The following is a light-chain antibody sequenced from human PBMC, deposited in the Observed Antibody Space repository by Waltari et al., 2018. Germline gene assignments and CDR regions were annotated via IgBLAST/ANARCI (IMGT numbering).Light chain of an antibody. CDR3: TSYTSSGTWV. J-gene: IGLJ3*02. CDR2: EVN. V-gene: IGLV2-14*01. Sequence: QSALTQPASVSGSPGQSITISCTGTSSDVGGYRYVSWYQQHPAKAPKLMIFEVNNRPSGMSNRFSGSKSGNTASLTISGLQAEDEADYYCTSYTSSGTWVFGGGTKLTVL. CDR1: SSDVGGYRY.